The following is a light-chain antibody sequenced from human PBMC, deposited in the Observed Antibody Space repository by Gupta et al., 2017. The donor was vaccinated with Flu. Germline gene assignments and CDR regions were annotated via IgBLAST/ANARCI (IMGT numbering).Light chain of an antibody. J-gene: IGKJ4*01. Sequence: IVMTQPPATLSASPGERATLSCRASQSIRNNLAWYQQKPGQAPRLLIYAASTRATNIPARFTGSGSGTEFTLAISSLQSEDFAVYYCQQYDNWPPLTFGGGTKVEIK. CDR2: AAS. CDR3: QQYDNWPPLT. CDR1: QSIRNN. V-gene: IGKV3-15*01.